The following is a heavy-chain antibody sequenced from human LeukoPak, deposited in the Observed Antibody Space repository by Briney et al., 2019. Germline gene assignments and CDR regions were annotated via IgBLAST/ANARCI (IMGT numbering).Heavy chain of an antibody. CDR2: INPSGGST. J-gene: IGHJ4*02. Sequence: ASVKVSCKASGYTFTSYYMHWVRQAPGQGLEWVGIINPSGGSTSYAQKFQGRVTMTRDTSTSTVYMELSSLRSEDTAVYYCARDGPLEWELLRTLDYWGQGTLVTVSS. CDR3: ARDGPLEWELLRTLDY. D-gene: IGHD1-26*01. V-gene: IGHV1-46*01. CDR1: GYTFTSYY.